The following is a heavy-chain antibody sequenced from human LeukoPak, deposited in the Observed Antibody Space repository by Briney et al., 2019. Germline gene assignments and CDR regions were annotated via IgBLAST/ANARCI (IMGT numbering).Heavy chain of an antibody. V-gene: IGHV3-48*02. CDR1: GFTLSSYS. Sequence: GGSLRLSCAASGFTLSSYSMNWVRQAPGKGLEWVSYISSSSSTIYYADSVKGRFTISRENAKNSLYLQMNSLRDEDTAVYYCARGGGRSYSDAFDIWGQGTVVTVSS. CDR3: ARGGGRSYSDAFDI. J-gene: IGHJ3*02. CDR2: ISSSSSTI. D-gene: IGHD1-26*01.